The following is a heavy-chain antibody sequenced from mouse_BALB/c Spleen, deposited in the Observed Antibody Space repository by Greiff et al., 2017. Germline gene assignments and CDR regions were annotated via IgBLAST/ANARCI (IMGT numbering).Heavy chain of an antibody. CDR3: ARHYYGFFAY. CDR2: ISSGGST. D-gene: IGHD1-1*01. V-gene: IGHV5-6-5*01. J-gene: IGHJ3*01. Sequence: EVMLVESGGGLVKPGGSLKLSCAASGFTFSSYAMSWVRQTPEKRLEWVASISSGGSTYYPDSVKGRFTISRDNARNTLYLQISSLKSEDTAMYYCARHYYGFFAYWGQGTLVTVSA. CDR1: GFTFSSYA.